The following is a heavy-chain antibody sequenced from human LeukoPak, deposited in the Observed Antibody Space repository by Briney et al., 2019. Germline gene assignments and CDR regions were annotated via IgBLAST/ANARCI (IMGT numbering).Heavy chain of an antibody. J-gene: IGHJ3*02. D-gene: IGHD6-19*01. CDR2: IYYSGST. CDR1: SDSISSYY. Sequence: PSETLSLTCTVSSDSISSYYWSWIRQPPGKGLEWIGYIYYSGSTDYNPSLKSRVTISVDTSKNQFSLRLSSVTAADTAVYYCAGAAVAGPFDAFDIWGQGTMVTVSS. CDR3: AGAAVAGPFDAFDI. V-gene: IGHV4-59*01.